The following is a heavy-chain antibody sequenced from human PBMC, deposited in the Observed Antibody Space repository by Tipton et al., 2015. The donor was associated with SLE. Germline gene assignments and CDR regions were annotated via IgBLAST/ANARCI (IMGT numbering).Heavy chain of an antibody. Sequence: SLRLSCAASGFTFDYYAMHWVRQAPGKGLEWVSLITWDGGKVYYADSVKGRFTISRDNSNNSLYLQMNSLRAEDTALYYCAKGILYDSTGPVDSWGQGTLVTVSS. V-gene: IGHV3-43D*03. CDR1: GFTFDYYA. CDR3: AKGILYDSTGPVDS. CDR2: ITWDGGKV. J-gene: IGHJ4*02. D-gene: IGHD3-22*01.